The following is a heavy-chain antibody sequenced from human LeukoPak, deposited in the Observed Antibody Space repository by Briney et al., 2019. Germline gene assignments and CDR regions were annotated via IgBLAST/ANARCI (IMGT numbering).Heavy chain of an antibody. CDR3: AKSKEGFDWLSDYYYGMDV. CDR1: GFTFDDYA. J-gene: IGHJ6*02. CDR2: ISRNSGSI. V-gene: IGHV3-9*01. Sequence: SGGSLRLSCAASGFTFDDYAMHWVRQAPGKGLEWVSGISRNSGSIGYADSVKGRFTISRDNAKNSLYLQMNSLRAEDTALYYRAKSKEGFDWLSDYYYGMDVWGQGTTVTVSS. D-gene: IGHD3-9*01.